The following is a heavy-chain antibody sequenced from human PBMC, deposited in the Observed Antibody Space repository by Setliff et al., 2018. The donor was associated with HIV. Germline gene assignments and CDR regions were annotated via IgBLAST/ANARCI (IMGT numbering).Heavy chain of an antibody. D-gene: IGHD1-26*01. CDR3: ARQVGEGKWYLDS. V-gene: IGHV4-38-2*02. CDR2: ICHSGFT. CDR1: GYSISSGYY. J-gene: IGHJ4*01. Sequence: PSETLSLTCTVSGYSISSGYYWGWIRLPPGKGLEWIGDICHSGFTIYNPSLKSRVTLSLDTSKNQFSLKLSSVTAADTAIYYCARQVGEGKWYLDSWGHGTLVTVSS.